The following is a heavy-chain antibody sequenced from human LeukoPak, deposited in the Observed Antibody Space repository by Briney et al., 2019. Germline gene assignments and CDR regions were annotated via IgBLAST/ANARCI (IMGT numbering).Heavy chain of an antibody. J-gene: IGHJ4*02. CDR2: ISYDGSNK. D-gene: IGHD5-18*01. V-gene: IGHV3-30*14. CDR1: GFTFSSYA. CDR3: ARDFPSSYGLDY. Sequence: GGSLRLSCAASGFTFSSYAMHWVRQAPGKGLEWVAVISYDGSNKYYADSVKGRFTISRDNSKNTLYLQMNSLRAEDTAVYYCARDFPSSYGLDYWGQGTLVTVSS.